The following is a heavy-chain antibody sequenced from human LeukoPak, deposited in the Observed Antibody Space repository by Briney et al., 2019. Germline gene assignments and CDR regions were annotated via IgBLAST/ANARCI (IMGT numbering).Heavy chain of an antibody. J-gene: IGHJ4*02. V-gene: IGHV3-66*02. CDR1: GFTVSSNC. Sequence: GGSLRLSCAASGFTVSSNCMSWVRQAPEKGLEWVSVIYSGGSTYYADSVKGRFTISRDNSKNTLYLQMNSLRAEDTAVYYCAREGPTMVRGVIRKRNYYFDYWGQGTLVTVSS. CDR3: AREGPTMVRGVIRKRNYYFDY. D-gene: IGHD3-10*01. CDR2: IYSGGST.